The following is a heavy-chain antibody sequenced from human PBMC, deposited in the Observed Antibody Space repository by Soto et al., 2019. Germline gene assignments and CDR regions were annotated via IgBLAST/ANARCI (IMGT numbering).Heavy chain of an antibody. Sequence: QVQLVESGGGVVQPGRSLRLSCAASGFTFSSYAMHWVRQAPGKGLEWVAVISYDGNNKYYADSVKGRFTISRDNSKNTLYLQMNSLRAEDTAVYICARLGPHDYGDYSDYWGQGTLVTVSS. CDR3: ARLGPHDYGDYSDY. D-gene: IGHD4-17*01. J-gene: IGHJ4*02. V-gene: IGHV3-30-3*01. CDR1: GFTFSSYA. CDR2: ISYDGNNK.